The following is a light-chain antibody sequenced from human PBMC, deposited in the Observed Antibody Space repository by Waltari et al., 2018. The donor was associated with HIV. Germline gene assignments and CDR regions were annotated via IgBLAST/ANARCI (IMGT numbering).Light chain of an antibody. CDR3: QQTYITPWT. V-gene: IGKV1-39*01. J-gene: IGKJ1*01. Sequence: DTQMTQSPSSLSASVGDRVTITCRATQTISSYLNWYQQRPGKAPNLLIFTASTLQSGVPSRFSGSGSGTDFTLTISRLQPEDIATYYCQQTYITPWTFGQGTKVEV. CDR2: TAS. CDR1: QTISSY.